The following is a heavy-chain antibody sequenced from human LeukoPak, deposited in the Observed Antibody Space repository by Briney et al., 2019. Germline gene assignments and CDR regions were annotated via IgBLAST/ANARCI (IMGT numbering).Heavy chain of an antibody. CDR3: ASSSSSLSWFDP. Sequence: GGSLRLSCAASGFTVSSNYMSWVHQAPGKGLEWVSVIYSGGSTYYADSVKGRFTISRDNSKNTLYLQMNSLRAEDTAVYYCASSSSSLSWFDPWGQGTLVTVSS. V-gene: IGHV3-53*01. J-gene: IGHJ5*02. D-gene: IGHD6-13*01. CDR1: GFTVSSNY. CDR2: IYSGGST.